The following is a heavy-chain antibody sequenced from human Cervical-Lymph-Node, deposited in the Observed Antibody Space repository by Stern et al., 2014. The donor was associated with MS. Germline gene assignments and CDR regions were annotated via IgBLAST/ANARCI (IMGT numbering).Heavy chain of an antibody. Sequence: DQLVESGGGLVKPGGSLRLSCAASGFSFSDYYMSWIRQAPGKGLEGVTYISGSTSYTKYADSVKGRFTISRDNTKNSLYLQMNSLSAEDTAVYYCARGYSSGWYAGSDYWGQGSLVTVSS. V-gene: IGHV3-11*06. CDR3: ARGYSSGWYAGSDY. J-gene: IGHJ4*02. CDR2: ISGSTSYT. D-gene: IGHD6-19*01. CDR1: GFSFSDYY.